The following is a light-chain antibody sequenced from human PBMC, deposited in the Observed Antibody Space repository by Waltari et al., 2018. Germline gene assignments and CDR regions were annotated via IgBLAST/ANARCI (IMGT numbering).Light chain of an antibody. CDR2: EDR. V-gene: IGLV1-51*02. CDR3: GTWDSSLSGAV. CDR1: SSNIGNNY. J-gene: IGLJ7*01. Sequence: QSVLTQPPSVSAAPGQRVTIPCSGGSSNIGNNYVSWYRQFPGTAPKLLIYEDRDRPAGIPGRFSCSKSGTSATLDITGLQAGDEGDYYCGTWDSSLSGAVFGGGTHLTVL.